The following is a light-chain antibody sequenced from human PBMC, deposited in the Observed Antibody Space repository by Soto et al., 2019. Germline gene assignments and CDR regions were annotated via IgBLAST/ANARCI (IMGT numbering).Light chain of an antibody. V-gene: IGKV3D-20*02. CDR2: DAS. Sequence: DILRMQARESLALVPGVELGGRCMTIQSVSNNYLAWYQQKPGQAPRLLMYDASKRATGIPARFSGSGSGTDSTLTISLLAPEAFAAYHRHSRRHAPPTPCAQGTRLEIK. CDR1: QSVSNNY. J-gene: IGKJ5*01. CDR3: HSRRHAPPTP.